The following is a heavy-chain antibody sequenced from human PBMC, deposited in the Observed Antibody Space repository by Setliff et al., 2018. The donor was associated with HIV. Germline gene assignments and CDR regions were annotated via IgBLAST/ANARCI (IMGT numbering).Heavy chain of an antibody. CDR1: GGSISSYY. CDR2: IYYSGST. V-gene: IGHV4-59*08. CDR3: ARGIAAAGR. J-gene: IGHJ4*02. Sequence: SETLSLTCTVSGGSISSYYWSWIRQPPGKGLEWIGYIYYSGSTNYNPSLKSRVTISLDKSRNQLSLELNSVTAADAAVYYCARGIAAAGRWGQGTLVTVSS. D-gene: IGHD6-13*01.